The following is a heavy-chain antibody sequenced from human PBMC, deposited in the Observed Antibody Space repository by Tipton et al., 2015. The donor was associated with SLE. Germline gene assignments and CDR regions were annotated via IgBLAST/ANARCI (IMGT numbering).Heavy chain of an antibody. Sequence: SLRLSCVVSGFTFSGYWMSWVRQAPGKGLDWVSYISPDSRTIYYADSVKGRFTISRANSRNTLYLEMSSLRGEDTAVYYCAKDRKVTTFDYYYGMDVWGQGTTVTVSS. D-gene: IGHD4-17*01. J-gene: IGHJ6*02. CDR1: GFTFSGYW. CDR2: ISPDSRTI. V-gene: IGHV3-48*01. CDR3: AKDRKVTTFDYYYGMDV.